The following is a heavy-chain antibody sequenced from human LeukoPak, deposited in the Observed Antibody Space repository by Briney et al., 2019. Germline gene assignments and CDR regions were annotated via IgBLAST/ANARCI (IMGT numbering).Heavy chain of an antibody. D-gene: IGHD2-2*01. J-gene: IGHJ4*02. CDR3: ARILIPAAMEYYFDY. CDR2: INPNSGGT. CDR1: GYTFTGYY. Sequence: ASVKVSCKASGYTFTGYYMHWVRQAPGPGLEWMGCINPNSGGTNYAQKFQGRVTMTRDTSISTVYMELSRLRSDDTAVYYCARILIPAAMEYYFDYWGQGTLVTVSS. V-gene: IGHV1-2*02.